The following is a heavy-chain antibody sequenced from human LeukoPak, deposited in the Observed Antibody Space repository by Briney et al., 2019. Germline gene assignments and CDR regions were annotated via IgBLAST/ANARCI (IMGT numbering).Heavy chain of an antibody. CDR3: AKTRPANIPRTDWFDP. CDR2: INPNSGGT. CDR1: GYTFTGYY. V-gene: IGHV1-2*02. J-gene: IGHJ5*02. D-gene: IGHD2-2*01. Sequence: ASVTVSCKASGYTFTGYYMHWVRQAPGRGLEWMGWINPNSGGTNYAQKSQGRVTMTRDTSISTAYMELSRLRSDDTAVYYCAKTRPANIPRTDWFDPWGQGTLVTVSS.